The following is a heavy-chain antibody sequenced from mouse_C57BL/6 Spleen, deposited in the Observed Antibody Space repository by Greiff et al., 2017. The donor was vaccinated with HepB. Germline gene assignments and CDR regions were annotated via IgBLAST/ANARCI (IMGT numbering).Heavy chain of an antibody. CDR3: ARSGGYYEGFAY. CDR1: GYTFTSYW. J-gene: IGHJ3*01. V-gene: IGHV1-50*01. CDR2: IDPSDSYT. D-gene: IGHD2-3*01. Sequence: QVQLQQSGAELVKPGASVKLSCKASGYTFTSYWMQWVKQRPGQGLEWIGEIDPSDSYTNYNQKFKGKATLTVDTSSSTAYMQLSSLTSEDSAVYYCARSGGYYEGFAYWGQGTLVTVSA.